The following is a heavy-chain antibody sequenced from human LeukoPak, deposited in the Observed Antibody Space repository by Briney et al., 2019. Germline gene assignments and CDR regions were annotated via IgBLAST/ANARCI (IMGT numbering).Heavy chain of an antibody. D-gene: IGHD4-17*01. CDR2: IYYSGSA. CDR1: GVSISSSSYY. CDR3: ARDSPLYGDYDSTPGAPFSDAFDI. J-gene: IGHJ3*02. V-gene: IGHV4-39*07. Sequence: SETLSLTCNVSGVSISSSSYYWGWIRQPPGKGLEWIGSIYYSGSAYYNPSLKSRVTISVDTSKNQFSLKLSSVTAADTAVYYCARDSPLYGDYDSTPGAPFSDAFDIWGQGTMVTVSS.